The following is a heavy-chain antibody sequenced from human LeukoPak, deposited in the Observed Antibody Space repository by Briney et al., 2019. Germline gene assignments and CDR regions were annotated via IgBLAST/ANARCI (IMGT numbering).Heavy chain of an antibody. CDR2: INPNSGGT. Sequence: ASVKVSCKASGYTFTDYYMHWVRQAPGQGFEWMGWINPNSGGTNYAQKFQGRVTMTRDTSISTAYMELSRLRSDDTAVYYCARDFFMVRGVITQRDDYWGQGTLVTVSS. CDR3: ARDFFMVRGVITQRDDY. V-gene: IGHV1-2*02. CDR1: GYTFTDYY. J-gene: IGHJ4*02. D-gene: IGHD3-10*01.